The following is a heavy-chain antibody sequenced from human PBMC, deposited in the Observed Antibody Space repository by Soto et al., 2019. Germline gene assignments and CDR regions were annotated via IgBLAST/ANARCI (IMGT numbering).Heavy chain of an antibody. CDR2: INAGNGNT. CDR3: ARAVAVDADFDY. D-gene: IGHD6-19*01. V-gene: IGHV1-3*01. J-gene: IGHJ4*02. CDR1: GYTFTCYA. Sequence: ASVKVSCKASGYTFTCYAMHWVRQAPGQRLEWMGWINAGNGNTKYSQKFQGRVTITRDTSASTAYMELSSLRSEDTAVYYCARAVAVDADFDYWGQGTLVTVSS.